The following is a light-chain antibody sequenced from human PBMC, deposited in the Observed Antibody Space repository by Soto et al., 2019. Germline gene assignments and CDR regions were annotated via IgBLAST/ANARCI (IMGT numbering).Light chain of an antibody. CDR1: QIVRNN. J-gene: IGKJ1*01. Sequence: EIVLTQSPATLSVSPGERATLSCRASQIVRNNLAWYQQKPGQAPRLLIYGASTRATGVPARFRGSGSGTDFTLTITSLQPEDFATYFCQQTYNTPWTFGQGTKVDIK. CDR3: QQTYNTPWT. V-gene: IGKV3-15*01. CDR2: GAS.